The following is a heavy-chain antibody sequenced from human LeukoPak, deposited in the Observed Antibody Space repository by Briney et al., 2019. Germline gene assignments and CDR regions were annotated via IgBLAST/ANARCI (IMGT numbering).Heavy chain of an antibody. CDR2: ISGSSSYT. CDR1: RFPFRSLS. Sequence: GSLGIFCAASRFPFRSLSMKLVRQAPGEGLEWVSSISGSSSYTYYADSVKGRFTISRDNAKNSLYLQMNSLRAEDTAVYYCARMGYYDSSGYYYANEYFQHWGQGTLVTVSS. CDR3: ARMGYYDSSGYYYANEYFQH. D-gene: IGHD3-22*01. V-gene: IGHV3-21*01. J-gene: IGHJ1*01.